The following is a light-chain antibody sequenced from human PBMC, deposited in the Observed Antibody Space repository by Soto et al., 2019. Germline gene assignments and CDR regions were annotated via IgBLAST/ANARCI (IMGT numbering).Light chain of an antibody. CDR3: GSSEARRV. CDR2: EGS. V-gene: IGLV2-23*01. J-gene: IGLJ2*01. CDR1: SSDVGSYNL. Sequence: QSALTQPASASGSPGQSITISCTGTSSDVGSYNLVSWYQQHPGKAPKLLIYEGSKRPSGVSNRFSGSKPGNTPSLTISGLQVKDEAIYTCGSSEARRVFGGGPKRPAL.